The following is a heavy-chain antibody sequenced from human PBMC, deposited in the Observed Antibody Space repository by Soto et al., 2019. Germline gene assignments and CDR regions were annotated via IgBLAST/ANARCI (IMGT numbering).Heavy chain of an antibody. V-gene: IGHV4-61*08. J-gene: IGHJ5*02. D-gene: IGHD3-16*01. CDR1: GSYGSGDFY. Sequence: SATPSITCAVSGSYGSGDFYWSWIRQPPWKGLEWVGHIYFSGRTNYIPSLESRVTISLDTSKNQFSLKLTSVTAADTAVYYCARVPIDTYMIYWSDPWGQGTLVTVSS. CDR2: IYFSGRT. CDR3: ARVPIDTYMIYWSDP.